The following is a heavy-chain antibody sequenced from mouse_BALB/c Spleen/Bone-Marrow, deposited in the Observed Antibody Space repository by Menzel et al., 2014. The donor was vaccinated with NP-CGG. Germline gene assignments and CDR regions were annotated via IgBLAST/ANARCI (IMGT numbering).Heavy chain of an antibody. CDR1: GYTFTSYN. D-gene: IGHD2-12*01. Sequence: QVQLQQPGAELVRSGASVKMSCKASGYTFTSYNMHWVKQTPGQGLEWIGYIYPGSGGTNYNQKLKGKATLTADTSSSTAYMQITSLTSEDSAVYFCARSGRQAWFPYWGQGTLVTVSA. CDR2: IYPGSGGT. J-gene: IGHJ3*01. V-gene: IGHV1-12*01. CDR3: ARSGRQAWFPY.